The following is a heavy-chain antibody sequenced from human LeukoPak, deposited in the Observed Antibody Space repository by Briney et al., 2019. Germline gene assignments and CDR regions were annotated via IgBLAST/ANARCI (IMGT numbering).Heavy chain of an antibody. CDR2: ISYDGSNK. CDR3: ARNGYNYPFDY. CDR1: GFTFSSYA. Sequence: GRSLRLSCAASGFTFSSYAMHWVSQAPGKGLEGVAVISYDGSNKYYADSVKGRFNISRDNSKNTLYLQMNSLRAEDTAVYYCARNGYNYPFDYWGQGTLVTVSS. D-gene: IGHD5-24*01. J-gene: IGHJ4*02. V-gene: IGHV3-30*04.